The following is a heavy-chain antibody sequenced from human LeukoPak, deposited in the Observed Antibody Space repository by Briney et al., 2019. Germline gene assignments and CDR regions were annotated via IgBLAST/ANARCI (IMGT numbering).Heavy chain of an antibody. D-gene: IGHD2-2*01. Sequence: GGSLRLSCAASGFTFSSYAMSWVRQAPGKGLEWVSAISGSGGSTYYADSVKGRFTISRDNSKNTLYLQMNSPRAEDTAVYYCAKDRHPTLPATAKSFDYWGQGTLVTVSS. V-gene: IGHV3-23*01. CDR2: ISGSGGST. J-gene: IGHJ4*02. CDR3: AKDRHPTLPATAKSFDY. CDR1: GFTFSSYA.